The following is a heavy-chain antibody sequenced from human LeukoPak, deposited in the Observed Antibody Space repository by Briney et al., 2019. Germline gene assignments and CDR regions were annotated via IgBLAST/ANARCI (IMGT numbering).Heavy chain of an antibody. CDR3: AKDSVEWLRSGGHAFDI. CDR1: GFTFSNYW. V-gene: IGHV3-7*03. CDR2: INLDGSQK. D-gene: IGHD5-12*01. Sequence: GGSLRLSCAASGFTFSNYWMAWVRQAPGKGPEWVANINLDGSQKYYVDSVKGRFTISRDNSKNSLYLQMNSLRTEDTALYYCAKDSVEWLRSGGHAFDIWGQGTMVTVSS. J-gene: IGHJ3*02.